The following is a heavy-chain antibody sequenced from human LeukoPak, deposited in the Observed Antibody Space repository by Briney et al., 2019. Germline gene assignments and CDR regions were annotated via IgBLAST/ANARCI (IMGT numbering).Heavy chain of an antibody. J-gene: IGHJ4*02. Sequence: ASVKVSCKASGGTFSSYAISWVRQAPGQGLEWMGGIIPIFGTANYAQKFQGRVTITADESTSTAYMELSSLRSEDTAVYYCARDRLSGTTYYYDSSGYTFDYWGQGTLVTVSP. CDR2: IIPIFGTA. CDR1: GGTFSSYA. D-gene: IGHD3-22*01. CDR3: ARDRLSGTTYYYDSSGYTFDY. V-gene: IGHV1-69*01.